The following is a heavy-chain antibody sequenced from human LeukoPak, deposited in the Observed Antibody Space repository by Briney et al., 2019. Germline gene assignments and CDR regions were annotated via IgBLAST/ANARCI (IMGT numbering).Heavy chain of an antibody. CDR1: GFTFSSCA. Sequence: GGSLRLSCAASGFTFSSCAMCWVRQAPGKGLEWVSAISGSGGCTYYADSVKGRFTISRDNSKNTLYLQMNSLRAEDTAVYYCAKDRWGVKDYWGQGALVTVSS. D-gene: IGHD3-10*01. CDR3: AKDRWGVKDY. J-gene: IGHJ4*02. CDR2: ISGSGGCT. V-gene: IGHV3-23*01.